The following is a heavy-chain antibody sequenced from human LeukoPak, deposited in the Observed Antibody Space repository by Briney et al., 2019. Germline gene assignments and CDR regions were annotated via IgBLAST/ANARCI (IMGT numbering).Heavy chain of an antibody. CDR3: ARGTYYYDSSGSGAFDI. CDR1: GYTFINYY. D-gene: IGHD3-22*01. Sequence: ASVKVSCKASGYTFINYYMHWVRQAPGQGLEWMGIINPSGGSTSYEQKFQGRVTMTRDTSTSTVYMEMSSLTSEDTAVYYCARGTYYYDSSGSGAFDIWGQGTMVTVSS. J-gene: IGHJ3*02. V-gene: IGHV1-46*01. CDR2: INPSGGST.